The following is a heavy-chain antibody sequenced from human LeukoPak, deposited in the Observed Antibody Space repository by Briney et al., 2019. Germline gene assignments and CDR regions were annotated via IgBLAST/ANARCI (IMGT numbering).Heavy chain of an antibody. J-gene: IGHJ4*02. CDR1: GGSISTYY. CDR2: IFYSAST. V-gene: IGHV4-59*08. Sequence: SETLSLTCTVSGGSISTYYWSWIRQPPGKGLEWIGYIFYSASTNYNPSLKSRVTISADTSRTQFSLKLSSVTAADTAVYYCARFTSGFCFDYWGQGTLVTVSS. D-gene: IGHD2-2*01. CDR3: ARFTSGFCFDY.